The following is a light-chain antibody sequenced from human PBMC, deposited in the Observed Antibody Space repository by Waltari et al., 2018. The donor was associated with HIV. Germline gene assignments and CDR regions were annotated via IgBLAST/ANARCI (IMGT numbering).Light chain of an antibody. Sequence: DLRMTQSPSTLPASVGDRVTITCRASETIRGWLAWYQQKPGKAPKLLIQKASTLESGVPPRFSGSGSGTEYTLTISSVQPDYFATYYCQRYDSETDPSFGQGTKLEIK. CDR3: QRYDSETDPS. V-gene: IGKV1-5*03. CDR1: ETIRGW. CDR2: KAS. J-gene: IGKJ2*01.